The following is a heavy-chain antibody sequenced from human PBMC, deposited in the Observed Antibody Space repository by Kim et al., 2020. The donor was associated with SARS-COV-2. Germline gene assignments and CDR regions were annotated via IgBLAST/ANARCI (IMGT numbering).Heavy chain of an antibody. V-gene: IGHV3-23*03. CDR2: IYSGGSST. CDR3: AKSSKDAETIFGVVIIPAEYLQH. Sequence: GGSLRLSCAASGFTFSSYAMSWVRQAPGKGLEWVSVIYSGGSSTYYADSVKGRFTISRDNSKNTLYLQMNSLRAEDTAVYYCAKSSKDAETIFGVVIIPAEYLQHWGQGTLVTVSS. CDR1: GFTFSSYA. J-gene: IGHJ1*01. D-gene: IGHD3-3*01.